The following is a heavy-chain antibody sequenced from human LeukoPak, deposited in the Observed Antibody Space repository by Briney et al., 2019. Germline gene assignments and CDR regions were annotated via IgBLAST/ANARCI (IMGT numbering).Heavy chain of an antibody. J-gene: IGHJ6*02. CDR2: TYYRSKWYN. V-gene: IGHV6-1*01. CDR1: GVSVSSNSAA. CDR3: ARDQDSGYDSGYYYGMDV. D-gene: IGHD5-12*01. Sequence: SQTLSLTCAISGVSVSSNSAAWNWIRQSPSRGLEWLGRTYYRSKWYNDYAVSVKSRITINPDTSKNQFSLQLNSVTPEDTAVYYCARDQDSGYDSGYYYGMDVWGQGTTVTVSS.